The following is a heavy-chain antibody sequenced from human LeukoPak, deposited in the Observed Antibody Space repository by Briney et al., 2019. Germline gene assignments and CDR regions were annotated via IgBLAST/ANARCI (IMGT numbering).Heavy chain of an antibody. D-gene: IGHD6-13*01. J-gene: IGHJ4*02. CDR3: AKSQQLVRLLLDY. CDR2: ISGSGDST. V-gene: IGHV3-23*01. CDR1: GFTFSSYA. Sequence: GGSLRLSCAASGFTFSSYAMSWVRQAPGKGLEGVSAISGSGDSTYYADSVKGRFTISRDNSKNTLYLQMNSLRAEDTAVYYCAKSQQLVRLLLDYWGQGTLVTVSS.